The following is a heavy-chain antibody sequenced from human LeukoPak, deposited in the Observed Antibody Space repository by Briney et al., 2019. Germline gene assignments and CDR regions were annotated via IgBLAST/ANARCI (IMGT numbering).Heavy chain of an antibody. V-gene: IGHV4-34*01. D-gene: IGHD6-19*01. Sequence: PSETLSLTCAVYGGSFSGYYWSWIRQPPGKGLEWIGEINHSGSTNYNPSLKSRVTISVDTSKNQFSLKLSSVTAADTAVYYCARGPISEYSSGWPLYYYYGMDVWGQGTTVTVSS. CDR1: GGSFSGYY. CDR3: ARGPISEYSSGWPLYYYYGMDV. J-gene: IGHJ6*02. CDR2: INHSGST.